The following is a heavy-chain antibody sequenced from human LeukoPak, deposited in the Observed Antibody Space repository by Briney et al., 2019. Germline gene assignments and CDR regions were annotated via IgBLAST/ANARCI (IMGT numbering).Heavy chain of an antibody. V-gene: IGHV4-38-2*02. CDR1: GYSISSGYY. J-gene: IGHJ4*02. D-gene: IGHD4-11*01. Sequence: SETLSLTCTVSGYSISSGYYWGWIRQPPGKGLEWIGSIYHSGSTYYNPSLKSRVTISVDTSKNQFSLKLSSVTAADTAVYYCARRLQSFDYWGQGTLVTVSS. CDR2: IYHSGST. CDR3: ARRLQSFDY.